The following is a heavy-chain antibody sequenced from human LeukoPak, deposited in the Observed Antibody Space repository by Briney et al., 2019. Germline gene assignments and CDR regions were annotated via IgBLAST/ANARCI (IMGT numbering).Heavy chain of an antibody. CDR2: ISGSGGRT. CDR3: AKEYSGSFSPFPSYFDY. CDR1: GYSISTGYY. D-gene: IGHD1-26*01. V-gene: IGHV3-23*01. J-gene: IGHJ4*02. Sequence: ETLSLTCTVSGYSISTGYYWGWIRQPPGKGLEWVSDISGSGGRTYYADSVKGRFTISRDNSKNTLYLQMNSLRAEDTAIYYCAKEYSGSFSPFPSYFDYWGQGTLVTVSS.